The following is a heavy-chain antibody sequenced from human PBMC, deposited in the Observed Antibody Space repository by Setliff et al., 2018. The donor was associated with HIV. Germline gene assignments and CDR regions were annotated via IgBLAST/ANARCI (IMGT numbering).Heavy chain of an antibody. D-gene: IGHD6-13*01. CDR1: GFTFSSYS. J-gene: IGHJ6*02. CDR2: ISSSSSYI. CDR3: AKETLAARGTLWHYYYMDV. Sequence: PGGSLRLSCAVSGFTFSSYSMNWVRQAPGKGLEWVSSISSSSSYIYYADSVKGRFTISRDNSKNTLDLQMNSLRAEDTAVYYCAKETLAARGTLWHYYYMDVWGQGTTVTVSS. V-gene: IGHV3-21*01.